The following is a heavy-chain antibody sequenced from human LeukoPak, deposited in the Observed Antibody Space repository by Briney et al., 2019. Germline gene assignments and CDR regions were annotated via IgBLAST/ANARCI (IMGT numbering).Heavy chain of an antibody. CDR1: GGSISSSSYY. CDR2: IYYSGST. V-gene: IGHV4-39*07. CDR3: ARVVFDSSSPWGFDY. D-gene: IGHD6-6*01. Sequence: QASETLSLTCTVSGGSISSSSYYWGWIRQPPGKGLEWIGSIYYSGSTYYNPSLKSRVTISVDTSKNQFSLKLSSVTAADTAVYYCARVVFDSSSPWGFDYWGQGTLVTVSS. J-gene: IGHJ4*02.